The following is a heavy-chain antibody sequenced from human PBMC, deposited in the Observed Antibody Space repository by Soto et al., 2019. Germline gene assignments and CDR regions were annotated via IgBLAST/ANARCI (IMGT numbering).Heavy chain of an antibody. CDR3: ARGGTAGVDY. CDR1: GYSFTGLD. J-gene: IGHJ4*02. CDR2: MEPSSGST. V-gene: IGHV1-8*01. Sequence: QVQLVQSGAEARVPGASVKVSCKASGYSFTGLDINWVRQTPGQGLEWMGWMEPSSGSTGYAQKFQGRVTMTRDTYINTAYMELSSLTSDDTAFYDCARGGTAGVDYWGQGTLVTVSS. D-gene: IGHD1-26*01.